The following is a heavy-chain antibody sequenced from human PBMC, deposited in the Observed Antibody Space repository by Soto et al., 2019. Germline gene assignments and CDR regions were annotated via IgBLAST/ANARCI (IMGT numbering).Heavy chain of an antibody. J-gene: IGHJ4*02. CDR1: GFTFSSYG. D-gene: IGHD3-10*01. V-gene: IGHV3-30*18. CDR3: AKSGTVLLWFGEQDY. Sequence: QVQLVESGGGVVQPGRSLRLSCAASGFTFSSYGMHWVRQAPGKGLEWVAVISSDGSNKYYADSVKGRFTISRDNSKNTLYLQMNCLRAEDTAVYYCAKSGTVLLWFGEQDYWGQGTLVTVSS. CDR2: ISSDGSNK.